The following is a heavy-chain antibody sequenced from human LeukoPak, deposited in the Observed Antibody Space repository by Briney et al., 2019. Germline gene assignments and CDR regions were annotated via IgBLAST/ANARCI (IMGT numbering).Heavy chain of an antibody. CDR3: ARAGGYYYRRGTDYMDV. CDR2: FDPEDGET. J-gene: IGHJ6*03. CDR1: GYTLTELS. V-gene: IGHV1-24*01. D-gene: IGHD3-3*01. Sequence: ASVKVSCKVSGYTLTELSMHWVRQAPGKGLEWMGGFDPEDGETIYAQKFQGRVTMTEDTSTNTAYMELRSLRSDDTAVYYCARAGGYYYRRGTDYMDVWGKGTTVTVSS.